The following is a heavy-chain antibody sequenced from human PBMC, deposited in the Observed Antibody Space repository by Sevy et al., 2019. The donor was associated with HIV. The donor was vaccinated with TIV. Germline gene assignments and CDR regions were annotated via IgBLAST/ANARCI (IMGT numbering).Heavy chain of an antibody. Sequence: GGSLRLSCSTSGFTFNSYWLTWVRQAPGKGLEWVANINQDGSEKNYVDSVKGRFTISRDNSKNTLYLQMNSLRDDDTAVYYCAKALNPALESMIEVIFRTLKGFDVWGQGTMVTVSS. CDR3: AKALNPALESMIEVIFRTLKGFDV. J-gene: IGHJ3*01. D-gene: IGHD3-22*01. V-gene: IGHV3-7*03. CDR2: INQDGSEK. CDR1: GFTFNSYW.